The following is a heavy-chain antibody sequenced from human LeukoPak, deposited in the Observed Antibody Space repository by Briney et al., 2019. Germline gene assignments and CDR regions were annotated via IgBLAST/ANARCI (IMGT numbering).Heavy chain of an antibody. J-gene: IGHJ4*03. V-gene: IGHV3-23*01. CDR3: TKDVQVGPTRGFFDF. D-gene: IGHD1-26*01. CDR2: ISGGGGST. CDR1: GFTFTSYS. Sequence: GGSLRLSCAASGFTFTSYSMNWVRQAPGKGLEWASTISGGGGSTYYADSVKGRFTISRDNSKSILYLQMDGLRAEDTAIYFCTKDVQVGPTRGFFDFWGQGTLVTVSS.